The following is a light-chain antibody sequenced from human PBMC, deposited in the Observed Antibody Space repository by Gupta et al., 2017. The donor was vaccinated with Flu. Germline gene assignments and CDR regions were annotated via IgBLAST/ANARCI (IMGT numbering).Light chain of an antibody. CDR3: RQCGQDLPYT. Sequence: IVMTQSLLSLSVTPGETASIYCRSSQSRRHRNGFNYLDWYLQRPGQAPQLLLYLGSNRAAGVTDRFSGRGSGKDXTLTISXVEAEDVGIYYCRQCGQDLPYTFGXGTKLKIK. J-gene: IGKJ2*01. CDR1: QSRRHRNGFNY. V-gene: IGKV2-28*01. CDR2: LGS.